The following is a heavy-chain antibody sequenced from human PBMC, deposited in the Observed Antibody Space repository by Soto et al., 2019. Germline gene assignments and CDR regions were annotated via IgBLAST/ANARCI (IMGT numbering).Heavy chain of an antibody. CDR2: ISHDGSHK. D-gene: IGHD3-10*01. CDR3: AKDEGSGSYYLTGDY. Sequence: QVQLVESGGGVVQPGRSVRLSCAASGFSFSNYGMHWVRQAPGKGLEWGAAISHDGSHKYYADSVKGRFTISRDHSKNTLYLQMNSLGAEDTAVYYCAKDEGSGSYYLTGDYWGQGTLVTVSS. V-gene: IGHV3-30*18. CDR1: GFSFSNYG. J-gene: IGHJ4*02.